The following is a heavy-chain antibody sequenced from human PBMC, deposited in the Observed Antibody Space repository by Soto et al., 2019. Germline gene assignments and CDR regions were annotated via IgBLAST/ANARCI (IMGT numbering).Heavy chain of an antibody. J-gene: IGHJ4*02. D-gene: IGHD3-22*01. CDR1: GGSFSGYY. CDR2: INHSGST. Sequence: QVQLQQWGAGLLKPSETLSLTCAVYGGSFSGYYWSWIRQPPGKGLEWIGEINHSGSTNYNPSLKSRVTISVYTSKNQFSLKLSSVTAADTAVYYCALGSGYYDSSLGDYWGQGTLVTVSS. CDR3: ALGSGYYDSSLGDY. V-gene: IGHV4-34*01.